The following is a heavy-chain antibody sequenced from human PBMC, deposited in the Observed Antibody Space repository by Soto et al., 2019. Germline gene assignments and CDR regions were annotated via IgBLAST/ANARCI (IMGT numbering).Heavy chain of an antibody. CDR1: GGSVSSGDYF. CDR3: ARSPNYYYYGFDV. Sequence: PSETLSLTCTVSGGSVSSGDYFGSWLRLSPGRRLEWIAYIYYSGSTNYNPSLKSRATISVDTSKSQVSLTLTTMTTADAALYYCARSPNYYYYGFDVWGQGTAVTVSS. V-gene: IGHV4-61*08. D-gene: IGHD3-10*01. CDR2: IYYSGST. J-gene: IGHJ6*02.